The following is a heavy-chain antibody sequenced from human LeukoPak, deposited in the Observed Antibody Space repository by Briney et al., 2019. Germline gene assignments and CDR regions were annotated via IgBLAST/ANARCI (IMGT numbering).Heavy chain of an antibody. D-gene: IGHD4-17*01. J-gene: IGHJ4*02. CDR2: INPNSGGT. CDR3: ARERDYGALYYFDY. V-gene: IGHV1-2*02. CDR1: GYTFTGYY. Sequence: ASGKVSCKASGYTFTGYYMHWVRQAPGQGLEWMGWINPNSGGTNYAQKFQGRVTMTRDTSISTAYMELSRLRSDDTAVYYCARERDYGALYYFDYWGQGTLVTVSS.